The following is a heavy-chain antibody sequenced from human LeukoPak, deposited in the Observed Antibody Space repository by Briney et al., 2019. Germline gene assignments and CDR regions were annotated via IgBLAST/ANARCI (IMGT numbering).Heavy chain of an antibody. CDR2: IYYSGST. V-gene: IGHV4-39*07. CDR3: ARDKYCSGGSCYSD. J-gene: IGHJ4*02. D-gene: IGHD2-15*01. CDR1: GGSISSSSYY. Sequence: SETLSLTCTVSGGSISSSSYYWDWIRQPPGKGLEWIVSIYYSGSTYYNPSLKSRVTISVDTSKNQFSLKLNSVTAADTAVYYCARDKYCSGGSCYSDWGQGTLVTVSS.